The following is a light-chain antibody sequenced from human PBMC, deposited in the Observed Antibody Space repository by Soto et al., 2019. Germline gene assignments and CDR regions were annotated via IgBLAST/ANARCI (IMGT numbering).Light chain of an antibody. V-gene: IGKV3D-20*02. CDR3: QQRHMWPIT. Sequence: ELVLTQSPDTLSLSPGERATLSCRASQSVSSDFLVWYQQKPGQAPRLLIYGASSRATGIPDRFSGGGSGTDFILSISRLEPEDFAVYYCQQRHMWPITFGQGTRLEIK. CDR1: QSVSSDF. CDR2: GAS. J-gene: IGKJ5*01.